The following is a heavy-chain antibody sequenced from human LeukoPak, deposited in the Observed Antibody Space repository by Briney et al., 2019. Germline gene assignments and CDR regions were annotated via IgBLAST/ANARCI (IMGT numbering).Heavy chain of an antibody. Sequence: SETLSLTCTVSSGSISSYYWSWIRQPPGKGLEWIGYIYYSGSTNYNPSLKSRVTISIGTSKNQLSLKLTSVTAADTAIYYCARVGSSWSIDYWGQGTLVTVSS. J-gene: IGHJ4*02. D-gene: IGHD6-13*01. CDR3: ARVGSSWSIDY. V-gene: IGHV4-59*01. CDR1: SGSISSYY. CDR2: IYYSGST.